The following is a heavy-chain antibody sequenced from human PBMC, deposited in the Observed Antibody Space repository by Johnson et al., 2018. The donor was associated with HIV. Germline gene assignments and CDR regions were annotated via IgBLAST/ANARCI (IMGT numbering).Heavy chain of an antibody. CDR2: IYSGGTT. CDR1: GFTVSSNY. J-gene: IGHJ3*01. D-gene: IGHD1-26*01. V-gene: IGHV3-53*01. Sequence: EVQLVESGGGLIQPGGSLRLSCAASGFTVSSNYMSWVRQAPGKGLEWVSVIYSGGTTYYADSVKGRFTISRDNSKNTLYLQMNSLRADDTAVYYCARESANSGRYSGAFDVWGQGTMVIVSS. CDR3: ARESANSGRYSGAFDV.